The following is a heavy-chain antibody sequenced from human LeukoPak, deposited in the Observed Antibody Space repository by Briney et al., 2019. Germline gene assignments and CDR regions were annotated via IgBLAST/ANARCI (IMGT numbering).Heavy chain of an antibody. Sequence: SETLSLTCTVSGGSISSSSYYWGWIRQPPGKGLEWIGSIYYSGSTYYNPSLKSRVTISVDTSKNQFSLKLSSVTAADTAVYYCARHSGGPIAADKRFENWFDPWGQGTLVTVSS. V-gene: IGHV4-39*01. CDR2: IYYSGST. J-gene: IGHJ5*02. D-gene: IGHD6-6*01. CDR3: ARHSGGPIAADKRFENWFDP. CDR1: GGSISSSSYY.